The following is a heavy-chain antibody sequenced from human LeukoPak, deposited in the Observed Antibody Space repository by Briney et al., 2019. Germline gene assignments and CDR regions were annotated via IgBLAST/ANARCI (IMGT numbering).Heavy chain of an antibody. V-gene: IGHV1-2*02. Sequence: ASVKVSCTASGYTFSDYFMHWVRQAPGQGLEWMGWINPNSGGTKYAQKFQGRVTMTRDTSISTDYMELSSLRSDDTAVYYCARGLGLEYCTGGTCYLNLYFDYWGQGTLVTVSS. CDR3: ARGLGLEYCTGGTCYLNLYFDY. D-gene: IGHD2-15*01. J-gene: IGHJ4*02. CDR2: INPNSGGT. CDR1: GYTFSDYF.